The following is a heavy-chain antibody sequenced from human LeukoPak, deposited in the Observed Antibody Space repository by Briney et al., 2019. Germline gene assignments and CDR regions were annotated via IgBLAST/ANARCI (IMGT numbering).Heavy chain of an antibody. CDR2: ISAYNGNT. V-gene: IGHV1-18*01. D-gene: IGHD6-6*01. CDR3: ARDDRLVRVNYFDY. J-gene: IGHJ4*02. CDR1: GYTFTSYG. Sequence: ASVKVSCKASGYTFTSYGISWVRQAPGQGLEWMGWISAYNGNTDYAQKLQGRVTMTTDTSTSTAYMELRSLRSDGTAVYYCARDDRLVRVNYFDYWGQGTLVTVSS.